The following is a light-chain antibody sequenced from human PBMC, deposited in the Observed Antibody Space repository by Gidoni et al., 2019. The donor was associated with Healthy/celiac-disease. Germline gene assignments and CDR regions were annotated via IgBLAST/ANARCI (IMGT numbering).Light chain of an antibody. CDR1: QGISSY. V-gene: IGKV1-8*01. J-gene: IGKJ1*01. Sequence: AIRMTQSPSSFSASTGDRVTITCRASQGISSYFAWYQQKPGKAPKLLIYAASTLPSGVPSRFSGSGSGTDFTLTISCLQSEDFATYYCQQYYSYPPTFGQGTKVEIK. CDR2: AAS. CDR3: QQYYSYPPT.